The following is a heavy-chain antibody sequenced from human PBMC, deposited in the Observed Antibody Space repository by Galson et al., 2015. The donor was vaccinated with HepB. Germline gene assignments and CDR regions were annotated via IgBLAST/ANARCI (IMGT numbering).Heavy chain of an antibody. D-gene: IGHD1-14*01. V-gene: IGHV1-69*13. CDR2: IIPIFGTA. CDR1: GGTFSSYA. Sequence: SVKVSCKASGGTFSSYAISWVRQAPGQGLEWMGGIIPIFGTANYAQKFQGRVTITADESTSTAYMELSSLRSEDTAVYYCARDPATGSNDAFDIWGQGTMVTVSS. CDR3: ARDPATGSNDAFDI. J-gene: IGHJ3*02.